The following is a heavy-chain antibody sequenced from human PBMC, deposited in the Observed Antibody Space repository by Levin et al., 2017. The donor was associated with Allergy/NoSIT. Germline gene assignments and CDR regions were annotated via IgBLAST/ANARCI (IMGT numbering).Heavy chain of an antibody. J-gene: IGHJ4*02. Sequence: LSLTCAASGFTFRHTSMNWVRQAPGKGLEWISSISRDSTYIYYGDSVKGRFSISRDNAKNSLYLQLNSLRAEDTAVYYCARGVPLGSCSSTSCSSFDYWGQGTLVNVSS. CDR2: ISRDSTYI. V-gene: IGHV3-21*01. D-gene: IGHD2-2*01. CDR3: ARGVPLGSCSSTSCSSFDY. CDR1: GFTFRHTS.